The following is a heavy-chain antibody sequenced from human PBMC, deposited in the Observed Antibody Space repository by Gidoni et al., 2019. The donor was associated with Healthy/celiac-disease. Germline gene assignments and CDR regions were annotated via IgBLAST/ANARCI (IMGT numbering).Heavy chain of an antibody. J-gene: IGHJ6*02. CDR3: APTPVTYYYGSGSSYYYYGMDV. D-gene: IGHD3-10*01. V-gene: IGHV2-26*01. Sequence: QVTLKESGPVLVTPTETLTLICTVSGFALSNARMGVSWIRQPPGKALEWLAHIFSNDEKPYSTSLKRRLTISQGTSKSQVVLTMTNMYPVDTATYYCAPTPVTYYYGSGSSYYYYGMDVWGQGTTVTVSS. CDR1: GFALSNARMG. CDR2: IFSNDEK.